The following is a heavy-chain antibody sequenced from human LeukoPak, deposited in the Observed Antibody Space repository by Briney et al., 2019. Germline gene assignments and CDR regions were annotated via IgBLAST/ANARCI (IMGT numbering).Heavy chain of an antibody. CDR3: ARGLRSSGSYDDC. V-gene: IGHV1-2*02. Sequence: ASVKVSCKASGYTFTGYYIHWVRQAPGQGLEWMGWINPNSGGTNYAQKFQGRVTITRDTSISTAYMELSRLRSDDTAVYYCARGLRSSGSYDDCWGQGTPVTVS. J-gene: IGHJ4*02. CDR2: INPNSGGT. CDR1: GYTFTGYY. D-gene: IGHD3-10*01.